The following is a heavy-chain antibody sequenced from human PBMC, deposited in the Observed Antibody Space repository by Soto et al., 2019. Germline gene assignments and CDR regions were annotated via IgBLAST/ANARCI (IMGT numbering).Heavy chain of an antibody. J-gene: IGHJ4*02. D-gene: IGHD1-1*01. Sequence: SGPTLVNPTQTLTLTCTFSGFSLSTSGVGVGWIRQPPGKALEWLALIYWDDDRRYSPSLKSRLTITKDTSKNQVVLTMTNMDTVDKITYYCVQRRDRGGWKYWGQGTLVTVSS. CDR3: VQRRDRGGWKY. V-gene: IGHV2-5*02. CDR1: GFSLSTSGVG. CDR2: IYWDDDR.